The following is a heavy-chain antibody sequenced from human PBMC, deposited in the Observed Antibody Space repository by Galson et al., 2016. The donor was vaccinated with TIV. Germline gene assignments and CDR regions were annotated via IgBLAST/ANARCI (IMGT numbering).Heavy chain of an antibody. CDR2: IHSTGST. D-gene: IGHD3-22*01. J-gene: IGHJ4*02. CDR1: GGSISSYF. Sequence: SETLSLTCTVSGGSISSYFWYWIRQPAGKGLEWIGRIHSTGSTNYNPSIKSRLTISVDTPKNQYSLKLTSVTAADTAVYYCARSVRGPYYYDSTGYPYYFDYWGQGTLVTVSS. V-gene: IGHV4-4*07. CDR3: ARSVRGPYYYDSTGYPYYFDY.